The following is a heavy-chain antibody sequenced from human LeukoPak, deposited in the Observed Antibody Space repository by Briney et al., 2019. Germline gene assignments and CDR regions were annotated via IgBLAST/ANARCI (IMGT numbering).Heavy chain of an antibody. CDR3: AKYLRGYSYGYPYFDY. Sequence: GGSLRLSCSASGFTFSSYAMTWVRQAPGKGLEWVSAISGSGDSTYYADSVKGRFTISRDNSKSTLYLQMNSLRAEDTAVYYCAKYLRGYSYGYPYFDYWGQGTLVTVSS. D-gene: IGHD5-18*01. J-gene: IGHJ4*02. CDR2: ISGSGDST. CDR1: GFTFSSYA. V-gene: IGHV3-23*01.